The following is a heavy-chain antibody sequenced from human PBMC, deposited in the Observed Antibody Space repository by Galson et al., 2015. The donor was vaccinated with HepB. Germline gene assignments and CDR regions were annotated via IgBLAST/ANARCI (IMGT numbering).Heavy chain of an antibody. CDR1: GGSISSHY. Sequence: ETLSLTCTVSGGSISSHYWSWIRQPPGKGLEWIGYIYNRGSTDYNPSLKSRVTISVDTSKNQFSLRLSSVTAADTAIYYCARDPGEWGQGTLVIVSS. CDR2: IYNRGST. CDR3: ARDPGE. V-gene: IGHV4-59*11. J-gene: IGHJ4*02. D-gene: IGHD2-21*01.